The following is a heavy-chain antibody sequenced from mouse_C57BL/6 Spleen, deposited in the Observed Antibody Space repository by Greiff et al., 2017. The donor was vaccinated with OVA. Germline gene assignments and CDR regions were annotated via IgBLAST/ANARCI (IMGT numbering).Heavy chain of an antibody. V-gene: IGHV1-50*01. Sequence: QVQLQQPGAELVKPGASVKLSCKASGYTFTSYWMQWVKQRPGQGLEWIGEIDPSDSYTNSNQKFKGKATLTVDTSSSTAYMQLSSLTSEDSAVYYCARADYWGQGTTLTVSS. CDR1: GYTFTSYW. CDR3: ARADY. CDR2: IDPSDSYT. J-gene: IGHJ2*01.